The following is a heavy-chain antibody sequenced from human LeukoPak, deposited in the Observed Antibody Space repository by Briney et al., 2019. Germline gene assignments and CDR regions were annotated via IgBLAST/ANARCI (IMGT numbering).Heavy chain of an antibody. CDR3: AKRAPVEIDY. Sequence: GGSLRLSCAASGFTFSSYAMSWVRQAPGKGLEWVSGISGSGGSTFYADSVKGRFTISRDNSKNTLYLQMNYLRAEDTAVFYCAKRAPVEIDYWGQGTLVTVSS. V-gene: IGHV3-23*01. CDR1: GFTFSSYA. J-gene: IGHJ4*02. CDR2: ISGSGGST. D-gene: IGHD2-2*01.